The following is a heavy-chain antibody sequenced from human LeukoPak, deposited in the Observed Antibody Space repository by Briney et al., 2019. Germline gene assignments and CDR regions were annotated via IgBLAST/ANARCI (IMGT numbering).Heavy chain of an antibody. CDR3: ARDNWNHELDY. Sequence: GGSLRLSCAASGFSFSSYWMSWVRQAPGKGLEWVANIKQDGSEKYYVDSVKGRFTISRDNAKNSLYLQMNSLRAEDTAVYYCARDNWNHELDYWGQGTLVTVSS. CDR2: IKQDGSEK. CDR1: GFSFSSYW. J-gene: IGHJ4*02. V-gene: IGHV3-7*01. D-gene: IGHD1-1*01.